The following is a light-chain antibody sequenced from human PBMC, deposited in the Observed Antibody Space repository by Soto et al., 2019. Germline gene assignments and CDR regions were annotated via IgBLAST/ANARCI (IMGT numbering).Light chain of an antibody. V-gene: IGKV3-15*01. J-gene: IGKJ4*01. Sequence: EIVMTQSPATLSVSPGERATLSCRASQSVSSNLAWYQQKPAQAPRLLIYGASTRATGIPARFSGSGSGTEFTLTFSSLQSEDFAIYYCQQYNTWPPLTFGGGTKVEIK. CDR3: QQYNTWPPLT. CDR1: QSVSSN. CDR2: GAS.